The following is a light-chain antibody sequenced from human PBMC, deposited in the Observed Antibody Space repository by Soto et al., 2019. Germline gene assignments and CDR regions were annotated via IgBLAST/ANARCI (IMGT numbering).Light chain of an antibody. CDR1: SSDIGGYKF. CDR3: SSYISTNTLG. J-gene: IGLJ3*02. CDR2: EVN. V-gene: IGLV2-14*01. Sequence: QAVVTQSASVSGSPGQSITISCTGTSSDIGGYKFVSWYQQHPGKAPKLIIYEVNNRPSGISNRFSGSKSGNTASLTISGLQAEDEADYYCSSYISTNTLGFGGGTKVTVL.